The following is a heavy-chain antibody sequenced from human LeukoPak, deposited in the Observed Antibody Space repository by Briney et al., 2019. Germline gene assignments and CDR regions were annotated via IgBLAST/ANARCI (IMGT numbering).Heavy chain of an antibody. Sequence: ASVKVSCEASGYIFTGYYIHWVRQAPGQGLEWMGRINPNSGGTNYAQKFQGRVTMTRDTSISTAYMELSNLKSDDTAVYYCARDRGSGLDAFDIWGQGTMVTVSS. CDR1: GYIFTGYY. D-gene: IGHD2-15*01. J-gene: IGHJ3*02. V-gene: IGHV1-2*06. CDR2: INPNSGGT. CDR3: ARDRGSGLDAFDI.